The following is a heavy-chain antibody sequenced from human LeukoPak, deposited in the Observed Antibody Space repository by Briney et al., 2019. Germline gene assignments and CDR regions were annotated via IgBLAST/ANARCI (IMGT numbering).Heavy chain of an antibody. CDR1: GGSISSYY. Sequence: PSETLSLTCTVSGGSISSYYWSWLRQPPGKGLEWIGYIYYSGSTNYNPSLKSRVTISVDTSKNQFSLKLSSVTAANTAVYYCARARGGIAAAGAQIDYWGQGTLVTVSS. J-gene: IGHJ4*02. CDR2: IYYSGST. V-gene: IGHV4-59*01. CDR3: ARARGGIAAAGAQIDY. D-gene: IGHD6-13*01.